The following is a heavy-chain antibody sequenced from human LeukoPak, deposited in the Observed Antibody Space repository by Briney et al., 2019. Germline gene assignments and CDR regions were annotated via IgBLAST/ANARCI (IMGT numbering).Heavy chain of an antibody. CDR3: ASARTPRDYGDYVYDAFDI. Sequence: GASVKVSCKASGYTFTSYYMHWVRQAPGQGLEWMGIINPSGGSTSYAQKFQGRVTMTRDMSTSTVYIELSSLRSEDTAVYYCASARTPRDYGDYVYDAFDIWGQGTMVTVSS. CDR1: GYTFTSYY. CDR2: INPSGGST. V-gene: IGHV1-46*01. J-gene: IGHJ3*02. D-gene: IGHD4-17*01.